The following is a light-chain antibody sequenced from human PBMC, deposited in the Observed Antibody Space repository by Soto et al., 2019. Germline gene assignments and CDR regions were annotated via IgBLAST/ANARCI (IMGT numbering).Light chain of an antibody. V-gene: IGLV1-40*01. CDR3: SSYTSINIYTRVI. CDR1: SSNIGAGYD. Sequence: QSVLTQTPSVSGAPGQKITMSCTGSSSNIGAGYDVHWYQQLPGAAPRLLIYADNNRPSGVPDRFSASNSGTSASLAISGLQADDEADYYCSSYTSINIYTRVIFGGGTKLTVL. J-gene: IGLJ2*01. CDR2: ADN.